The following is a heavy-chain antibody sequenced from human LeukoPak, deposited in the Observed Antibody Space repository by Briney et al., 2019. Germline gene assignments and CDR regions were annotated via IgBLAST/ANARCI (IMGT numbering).Heavy chain of an antibody. Sequence: SGGSLRLSCAASGFTFSNYAMNWVRQAPGKGLQWVSSIGGSGGRTFYADSVKGRFTISRDNSKNTLYLQMDSLRAEDTAVYYCAASTRYLGCLDYWGQGTLVTVSS. CDR2: IGGSGGRT. D-gene: IGHD6-13*01. V-gene: IGHV3-23*01. CDR3: AASTRYLGCLDY. CDR1: GFTFSNYA. J-gene: IGHJ4*02.